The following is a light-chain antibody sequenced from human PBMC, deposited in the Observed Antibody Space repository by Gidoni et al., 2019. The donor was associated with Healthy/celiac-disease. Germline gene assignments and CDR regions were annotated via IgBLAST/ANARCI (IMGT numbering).Light chain of an antibody. CDR3: QQYGSSPQT. CDR2: GAS. CDR1: QSVSSSY. V-gene: IGKV3-20*01. J-gene: IGKJ1*01. Sequence: EIVLTQSPCTLSLSPGERATLSCRASQSVSSSYLAWYQQKPGQAPRLLSYGASSRATGIPDRFSGSGSGTDFTLTISRLETEDFAVYYCQQYGSSPQTFGQGTKVEIK.